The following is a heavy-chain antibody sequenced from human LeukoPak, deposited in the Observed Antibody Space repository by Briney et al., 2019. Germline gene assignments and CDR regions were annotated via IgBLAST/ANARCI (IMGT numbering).Heavy chain of an antibody. CDR3: ARVDSLYYYYMDV. D-gene: IGHD2-2*03. CDR2: IIPIFGTA. V-gene: IGHV1-69*13. Sequence: ASVKVSCKASGGTFSSYAISWVRQAPGQGLEWMGGIIPIFGTANYAQKFQGRVTITADESTSTAYMGLSSLRSEDTAVYYCARVDSLYYYYMDVWGKGTTVTVSS. J-gene: IGHJ6*03. CDR1: GGTFSSYA.